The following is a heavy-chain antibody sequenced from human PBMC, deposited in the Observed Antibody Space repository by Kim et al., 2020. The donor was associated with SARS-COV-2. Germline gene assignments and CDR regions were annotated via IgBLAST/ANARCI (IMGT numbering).Heavy chain of an antibody. D-gene: IGHD3-10*01. J-gene: IGHJ6*02. V-gene: IGHV3-33*01. CDR2: IWYDGSNK. CDR3: ARDQREFGEVYYGMDV. CDR1: GFTFSSYG. Sequence: GGSLRLSCAASGFTFSSYGMHWVRQAPGKGLEWVAVIWYDGSNKYYADSVKGRFTISRDNSKNTLYLQMNSLRAEDTAVYYCARDQREFGEVYYGMDVWGQGTTVTVSS.